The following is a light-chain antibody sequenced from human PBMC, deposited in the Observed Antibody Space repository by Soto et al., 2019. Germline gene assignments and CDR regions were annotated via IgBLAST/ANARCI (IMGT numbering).Light chain of an antibody. CDR2: WAS. CDR3: QQYYSTPVP. CDR1: QSVLYSSNNKNY. Sequence: DIVMTQSPDSLAVSLGERATINCKSSQSVLYSSNNKNYLAWYQQKPGQPPKLLIYWASTRESGVPDRFSGSGSVTDFTLTISSLQAEDVAVYYCQQYYSTPVPFGQGTKVEIK. V-gene: IGKV4-1*01. J-gene: IGKJ1*01.